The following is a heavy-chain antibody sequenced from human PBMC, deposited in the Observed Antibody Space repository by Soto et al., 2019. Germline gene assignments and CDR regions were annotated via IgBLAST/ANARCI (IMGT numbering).Heavy chain of an antibody. V-gene: IGHV3-48*03. J-gene: IGHJ6*02. Sequence: GGSLRLSCAASGFTCSRYEMNWVRQAPGKGLECVAYISVTGSSIDYADSVKGRFTISRDNAKNSLYLQMNSLRAEDTSVYYCTRIIGGHAYGDSYYYAMDVWGQGTTITVSS. CDR1: GFTCSRYE. CDR3: TRIIGGHAYGDSYYYAMDV. CDR2: ISVTGSSI. D-gene: IGHD4-17*01.